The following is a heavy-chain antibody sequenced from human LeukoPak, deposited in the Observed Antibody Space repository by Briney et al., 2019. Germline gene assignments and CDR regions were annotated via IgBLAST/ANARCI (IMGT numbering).Heavy chain of an antibody. CDR1: GFTFSSYG. V-gene: IGHV3-33*06. CDR2: IWYDGSNK. CDR3: AKSDSSSWYGKKGFDP. J-gene: IGHJ5*02. D-gene: IGHD6-13*01. Sequence: PGRSLRLSCAASGFTFSSYGMHWVRQAPGKGLEWVAVIWYDGSNKYYADSVKGRFTISRDNSKNTLYLQMNSLRAEDTAVYYCAKSDSSSWYGKKGFDPWGQGTLVTVSS.